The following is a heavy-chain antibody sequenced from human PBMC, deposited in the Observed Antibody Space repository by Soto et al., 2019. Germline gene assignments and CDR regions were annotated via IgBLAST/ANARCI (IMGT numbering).Heavy chain of an antibody. Sequence: PSETLSLTCAVNGGSINDYYWSWVRQAAGKGLEWIGRVYTTGTTDYKPSLKGRFTISVDTSKNQFSLSLMSVTAADTAIYYCARYFNSIFDDFADMRWNFDPWGQGTLVTVSS. V-gene: IGHV4-59*10. J-gene: IGHJ5*02. D-gene: IGHD3-3*02. CDR1: GGSINDYY. CDR2: VYTTGTT. CDR3: ARYFNSIFDDFADMRWNFDP.